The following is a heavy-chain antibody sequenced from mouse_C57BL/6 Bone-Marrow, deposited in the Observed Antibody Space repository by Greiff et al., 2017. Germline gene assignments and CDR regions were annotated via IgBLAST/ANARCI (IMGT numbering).Heavy chain of an antibody. J-gene: IGHJ4*01. CDR3: ARLYYGNPYAMDY. Sequence: VQLKESGAELVKPGASVKLSCTASGFNIKDYYMHWVKQRTEQGLEWIGRIDPEDGETKYAPKFQGKATITADTSSNTAYLPLSSLTSEDTAVYYCARLYYGNPYAMDYWGQGTSVTVSS. V-gene: IGHV14-2*01. CDR2: IDPEDGET. CDR1: GFNIKDYY. D-gene: IGHD2-1*01.